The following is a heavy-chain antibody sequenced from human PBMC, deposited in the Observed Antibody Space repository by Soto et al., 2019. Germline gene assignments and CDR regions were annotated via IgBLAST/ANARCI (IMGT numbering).Heavy chain of an antibody. CDR1: GHTSTHNG. Sequence: GASVKVSCKASGHTSTHNGISWVRRAPGQGLEWMGWININRGDVNHAPKFQGRVTLTTDTSTTTAYMELRSLRLEDTALYFCATDDMNRGRFDYWGHGTLVTVSS. V-gene: IGHV1-18*01. CDR3: ATDDMNRGRFDY. J-gene: IGHJ4*01. CDR2: ININRGDV.